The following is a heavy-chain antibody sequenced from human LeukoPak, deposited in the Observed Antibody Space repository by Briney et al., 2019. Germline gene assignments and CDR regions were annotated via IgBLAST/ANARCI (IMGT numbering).Heavy chain of an antibody. J-gene: IGHJ4*02. D-gene: IGHD1-26*01. CDR1: GGSISSGSYY. CDR2: INDSGST. CDR3: AREGPRGARRRFDY. Sequence: SETLSLTCTVSGGSISSGSYYWSWIRQPPGKGLEWIGEINDSGSTNYNPSLKSRVTISVDTSKNQFSLTLSPVTAADTAIYYCAREGPRGARRRFDYWGQGTLVTVSS. V-gene: IGHV4-39*07.